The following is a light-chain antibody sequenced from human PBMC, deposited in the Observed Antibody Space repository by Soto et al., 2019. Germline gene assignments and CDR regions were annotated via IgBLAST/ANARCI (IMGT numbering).Light chain of an antibody. CDR2: RNN. Sequence: SVLTQPPSASGTPGQRVTISCSGSSSNIGSNYVYWYQQLPGTAPKLLIYRNNQRPSGVPDRFSGSKSGTSASLAISGLRSEDEADYYCAAWDDSLSAYWVFGGGTKLTVL. CDR3: AAWDDSLSAYWV. J-gene: IGLJ3*02. CDR1: SSNIGSNY. V-gene: IGLV1-47*01.